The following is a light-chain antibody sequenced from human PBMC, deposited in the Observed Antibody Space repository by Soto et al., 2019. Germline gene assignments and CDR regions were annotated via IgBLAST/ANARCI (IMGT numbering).Light chain of an antibody. V-gene: IGKV3-11*01. CDR1: QSVSSY. CDR3: QQRRNWPPYT. Sequence: EIVLTQSPATLSLSPGERATLSCRASQSVSSYLAWYQQKPGQAPRLLIYDASNRATGIPARFSGSGSGTDFTLTISGLEPVDFAGYYCQQRRNWPPYTFGQGTKLEIK. CDR2: DAS. J-gene: IGKJ2*01.